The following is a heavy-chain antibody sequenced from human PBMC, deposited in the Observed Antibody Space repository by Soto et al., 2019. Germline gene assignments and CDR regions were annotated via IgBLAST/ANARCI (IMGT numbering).Heavy chain of an antibody. J-gene: IGHJ4*02. CDR1: GDSISGHY. Sequence: QVQLRESGPGLVTPSETLSVTCTVSGDSISGHYWSWIRQPPGKGLEWIGYIHSAGTTNYNASLKSRVTLSLDTSKNVFSMRLTSVTAADTALYYCVRGEWERRSFDDWGQGTLVTVSS. V-gene: IGHV4-59*08. D-gene: IGHD1-1*01. CDR2: IHSAGTT. CDR3: VRGEWERRSFDD.